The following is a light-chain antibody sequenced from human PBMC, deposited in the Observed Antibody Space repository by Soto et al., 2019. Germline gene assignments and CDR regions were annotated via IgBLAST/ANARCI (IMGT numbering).Light chain of an antibody. V-gene: IGKV3-20*01. CDR2: GAS. CDR1: QSVGGGY. CDR3: QQYGGSPLVT. Sequence: ENVLTQSPGTLSLSPGETATLSCRASQSVGGGYVAWYQQKPGQAPRLLISGASSRATSIPDRLRGSGSGTDFTLTISRLEPEDSAMYYCQQYGGSPLVTFGGGTKIEIK. J-gene: IGKJ4*01.